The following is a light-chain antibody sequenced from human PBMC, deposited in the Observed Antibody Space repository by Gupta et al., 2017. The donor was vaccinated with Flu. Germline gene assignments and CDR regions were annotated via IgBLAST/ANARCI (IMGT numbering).Light chain of an antibody. V-gene: IGKV1-5*03. Sequence: DIQMTQSPSTLAASVGDSVTLTCRANQNVNSWLAWYQQRPGKAPTLLIYKASTLHTGVSSRFSGSGSGTEFTLTISSLQPDDLATYYCQQYNMYPKTFGQGTXVELK. CDR3: QQYNMYPKT. CDR1: QNVNSW. CDR2: KAS. J-gene: IGKJ1*01.